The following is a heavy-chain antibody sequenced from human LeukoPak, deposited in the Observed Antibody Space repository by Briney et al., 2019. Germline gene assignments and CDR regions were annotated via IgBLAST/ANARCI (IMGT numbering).Heavy chain of an antibody. D-gene: IGHD4-17*01. CDR2: IIPIFGTA. CDR3: AGDYGDYVFDY. CDR1: RGTFSSYA. J-gene: IGHJ4*02. Sequence: ASVKVSCKASRGTFSSYAISWVRQAPGQGLEWMGGIIPIFGTANYAQKFQGRVTITADESTSTAYVELSSLRSEDTAVYYCAGDYGDYVFDYWGQGTLVTVSS. V-gene: IGHV1-69*13.